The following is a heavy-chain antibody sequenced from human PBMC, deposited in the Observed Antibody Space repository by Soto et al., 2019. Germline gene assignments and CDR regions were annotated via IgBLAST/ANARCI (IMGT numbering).Heavy chain of an antibody. CDR1: GFTFRTYP. CDR2: IGVSADDT. J-gene: IGHJ4*02. D-gene: IGHD6-13*01. V-gene: IGHV3-23*01. Sequence: GGSLRLSCAASGFTFRTYPMTRARQAPGKGLEWVSVIGVSADDTHYADSVKGRFTISRDNSKNTLFLQMNSLRAEDTAVYYCAKYSAAGSRYFDFWGQGTLVTVSS. CDR3: AKYSAAGSRYFDF.